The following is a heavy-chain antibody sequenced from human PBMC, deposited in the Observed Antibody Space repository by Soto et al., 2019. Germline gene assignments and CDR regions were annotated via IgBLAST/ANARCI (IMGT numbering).Heavy chain of an antibody. CDR3: AKDCFGIDY. CDR1: GYTFTSYG. Sequence: QVQLVQSGAEVKKPGASVKVSCKASGYTFTSYGISWVRQAPGQGLEWMGWINPYNGNTNYSQKLQGRVTMTTDTSPSISYIEPGSLCSDDTAVYYFAKDCFGIDYWGQGTLVTVSS. V-gene: IGHV1-18*01. CDR2: INPYNGNT. J-gene: IGHJ4*02. D-gene: IGHD3-16*01.